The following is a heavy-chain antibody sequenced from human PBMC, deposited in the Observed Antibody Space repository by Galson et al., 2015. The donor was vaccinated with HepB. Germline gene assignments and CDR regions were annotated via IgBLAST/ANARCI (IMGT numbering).Heavy chain of an antibody. CDR2: IKTDGGET. Sequence: LRLSCAASGFTFSSYWMMWVRQAPGKGLEWVASIKTDGGETYHLDSVKGRFTISRDNAKNSLYLQMNGLRAEDTAVYYCARDSLYSYGYDLFDYWGQGTLVTVSS. CDR1: GFTFSSYW. D-gene: IGHD5-18*01. V-gene: IGHV3-7*03. J-gene: IGHJ4*02. CDR3: ARDSLYSYGYDLFDY.